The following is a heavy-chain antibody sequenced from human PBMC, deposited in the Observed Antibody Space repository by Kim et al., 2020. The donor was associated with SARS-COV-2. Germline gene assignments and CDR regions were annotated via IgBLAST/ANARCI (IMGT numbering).Heavy chain of an antibody. CDR3: ARDPLLESYGTYYYYGMGV. V-gene: IGHV3-21*01. D-gene: IGHD5-18*01. J-gene: IGHJ6*01. CDR1: GFTFSSYT. CDR2: ISSNSSYI. Sequence: GGSLRLSCAASGFTFSSYTMNWVRQAPGKGLEWVSSISSNSSYIYYADSVKGRFTISRDNAKNSLYLQMNSLRAEDTAVYYCARDPLLESYGTYYYYGMGVCGEGTTGTLSS.